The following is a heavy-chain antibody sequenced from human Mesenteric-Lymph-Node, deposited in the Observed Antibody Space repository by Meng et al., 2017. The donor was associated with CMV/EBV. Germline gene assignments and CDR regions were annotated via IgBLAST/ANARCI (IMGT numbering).Heavy chain of an antibody. CDR2: INHSGST. D-gene: IGHD6-19*01. CDR1: GGSFSGYY. Sequence: SETLSLTCAVYGGSFSGYYWSWIRQPPGKGLEWIGEINHSGSTNYNPSLESRLTISVDTSKNHFSLKLSSVTAADTAVYYCARGSSGWYLGEDYWGQGTLVTVSS. J-gene: IGHJ4*02. V-gene: IGHV4-34*01. CDR3: ARGSSGWYLGEDY.